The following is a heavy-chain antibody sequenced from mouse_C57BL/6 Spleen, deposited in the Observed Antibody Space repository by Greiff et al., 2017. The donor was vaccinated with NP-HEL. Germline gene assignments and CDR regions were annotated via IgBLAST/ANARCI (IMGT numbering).Heavy chain of an antibody. J-gene: IGHJ1*03. V-gene: IGHV1-82*01. D-gene: IGHD2-4*01. CDR3: AREGLRAYFDV. Sequence: QVQLQQSGPELVKPGASVKISCKASGYAFSSSWMNWVKQRPGKGLERIGRIYPGDGDTNYNGKFKGKATLTADKSSSTAYMQLSSLTSEDSAVYFCAREGLRAYFDVWGTGTTVTVSS. CDR1: GYAFSSSW. CDR2: IYPGDGDT.